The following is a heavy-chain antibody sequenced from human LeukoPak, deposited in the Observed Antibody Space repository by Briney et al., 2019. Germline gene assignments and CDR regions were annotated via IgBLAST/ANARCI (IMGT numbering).Heavy chain of an antibody. V-gene: IGHV4-39*07. CDR3: ASRRRVSSSSIFDY. J-gene: IGHJ4*02. CDR2: IYYSGST. CDR1: GGSISSSSYY. D-gene: IGHD6-6*01. Sequence: SETLSLTCTVSGGSISSSSYYWGWIRQPPGKGLEWIGSIYYSGSTYYNPSLKSRVTISVDTSKNQFSLKLSSVTAADTAVYYCASRRRVSSSSIFDYWGQGTLVTVSS.